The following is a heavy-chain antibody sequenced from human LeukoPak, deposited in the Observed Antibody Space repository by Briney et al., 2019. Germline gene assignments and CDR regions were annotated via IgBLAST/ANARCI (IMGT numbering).Heavy chain of an antibody. CDR2: INPNSGGT. CDR3: ASKLGHDAFDI. V-gene: IGHV1-2*02. J-gene: IGHJ3*02. Sequence: ASVKVSCKASGGTFSSYAISWVRQAPGQGLEWMGWINPNSGGTNYAQKFQGRVTMTRDTSISTAYMELSRLRSDDTAVYYCASKLGHDAFDIWGQGTMVTVSS. D-gene: IGHD7-27*01. CDR1: GGTFSSYA.